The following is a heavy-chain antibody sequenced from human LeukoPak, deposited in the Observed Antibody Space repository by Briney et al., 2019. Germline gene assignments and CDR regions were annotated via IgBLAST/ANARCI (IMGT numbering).Heavy chain of an antibody. J-gene: IGHJ4*02. D-gene: IGHD6-13*01. Sequence: ASVKVSCKASGYTITGYYMHWVRQAPGQGLEWMGWINPNSGGTNYAQKFQGRVTMTRDTSISTAYMELSRLRSDDTAVYYCARVGLTGQQLVRANFDYWGQGTLVTVSS. V-gene: IGHV1-2*02. CDR2: INPNSGGT. CDR1: GYTITGYY. CDR3: ARVGLTGQQLVRANFDY.